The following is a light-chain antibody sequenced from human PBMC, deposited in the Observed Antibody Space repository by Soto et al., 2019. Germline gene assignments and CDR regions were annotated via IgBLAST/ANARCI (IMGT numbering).Light chain of an antibody. V-gene: IGKV1-39*01. J-gene: IGKJ2*01. Sequence: DIQMTQSPSSLSASVGDRVTMTCRASQSISTYLNWYQLKPGKAPKLLILGASSLKSGVPSRFSGNGSATDFTLTISSLQPEDFATYYGQQSYSPPRTFGQGTKLEIK. CDR3: QQSYSPPRT. CDR1: QSISTY. CDR2: GAS.